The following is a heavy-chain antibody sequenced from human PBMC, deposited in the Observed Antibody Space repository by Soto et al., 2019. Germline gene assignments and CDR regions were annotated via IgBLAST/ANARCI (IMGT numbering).Heavy chain of an antibody. CDR2: ISGSGGST. Sequence: KGLEWVSAISGSGGSTYYADSVKGRFTISRDNSKNSLYLQMNSLRAEDTAVYYFFIQAEDGVRGVRSVSAFLLHRSSDL. V-gene: IGHV3-23*01. J-gene: IGHJ2*01. CDR3: FIQAEDGVRGVRSVSAFLLHRSSDL. D-gene: IGHD3-10*02.